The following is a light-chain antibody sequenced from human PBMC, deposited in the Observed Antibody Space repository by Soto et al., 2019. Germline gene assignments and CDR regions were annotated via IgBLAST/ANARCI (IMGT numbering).Light chain of an antibody. CDR1: TNDVGGYNY. Sequence: QSVLTQPPSASGSPGQSVTISCSGITNDVGGYNYVSWFQQHPGKAPKLIIYDVTKRPSGVPDRFPGSRSGNTASLTVSGLQAEDEADYYCSSFAGTNYCVVFGGGTQLTVL. CDR3: SSFAGTNYCVV. J-gene: IGLJ2*01. CDR2: DVT. V-gene: IGLV2-8*01.